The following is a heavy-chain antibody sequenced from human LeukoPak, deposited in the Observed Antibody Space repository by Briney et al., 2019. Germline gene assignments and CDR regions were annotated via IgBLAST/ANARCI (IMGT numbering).Heavy chain of an antibody. V-gene: IGHV3-23*01. D-gene: IGHD1-26*01. CDR1: GFTFNNYV. CDR3: AKDPRGGYSGSWYFDY. Sequence: GGSLRLSCTASGFTFNNYVMSWVRQAPGKGLEWVSAISGGGDPTYYADSVKGRFTISRDNSKYTLYLQMNSLRAEDTAVYYCAKDPRGGYSGSWYFDYWGQGTLVTVSS. CDR2: ISGGGDPT. J-gene: IGHJ4*02.